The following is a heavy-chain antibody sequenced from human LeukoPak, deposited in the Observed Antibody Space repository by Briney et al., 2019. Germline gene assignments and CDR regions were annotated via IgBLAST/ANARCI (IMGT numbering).Heavy chain of an antibody. CDR1: GGSVSSSNW. CDR3: ARDGGLTIVRGVVDL. J-gene: IGHJ5*02. CDR2: ILHTGHT. V-gene: IGHV4-4*02. D-gene: IGHD3-10*01. Sequence: PSGTLSLTCTVSGGSVSSSNWWTWIRQTPGKGLEWIGEILHTGHTNYNPSLKSRVTISVDKSSNHFSLNLNSVTAADTAVYYCARDGGLTIVRGVVDLWGQGTLVTVSS.